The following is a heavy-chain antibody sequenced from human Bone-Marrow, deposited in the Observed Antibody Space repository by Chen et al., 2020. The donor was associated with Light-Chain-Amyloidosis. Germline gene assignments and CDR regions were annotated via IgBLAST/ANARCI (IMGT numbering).Heavy chain of an antibody. V-gene: IGHV3-7*01. CDR2: IKEDGSEK. J-gene: IGHJ3*02. CDR3: ASYNGGAALNI. Sequence: EVQLVESGGGLVQAGGSLRLSCAASGFTFSRYWMSWVRQAPGKGLEWVTNIKEDGSEKYYVDSVKCRFTISRDNAKNSVYLQMNSLKDEDTALYYCASYNGGAALNIWGQGTMVTVSS. D-gene: IGHD3-16*01. CDR1: GFTFSRYW.